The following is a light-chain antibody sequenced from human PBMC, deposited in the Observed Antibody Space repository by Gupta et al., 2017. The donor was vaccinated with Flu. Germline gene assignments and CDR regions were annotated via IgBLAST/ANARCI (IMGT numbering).Light chain of an antibody. CDR1: QSVRSE. CDR2: TAS. V-gene: IGKV3-15*01. J-gene: IGKJ5*01. CDR3: QQEDNWPTT. Sequence: GTQAVSPGEKATHSCRAGQSVRSELAWYRRKPDQAPRLLIYTASTRATEIPGRCSGGGSGTXFTLTSXSLQSEESAVYYCQQEDNWPTTCGXGTRLEIK.